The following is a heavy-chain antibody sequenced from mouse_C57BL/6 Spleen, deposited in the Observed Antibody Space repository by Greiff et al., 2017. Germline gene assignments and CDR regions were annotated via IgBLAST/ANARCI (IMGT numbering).Heavy chain of an antibody. D-gene: IGHD2-4*01. J-gene: IGHJ2*01. V-gene: IGHV1-19*01. CDR1: GYTFTDYY. CDR2: INPYNGGT. CDR3: ARWRWNYDRGYFDY. Sequence: EVQLQQSGPVLVKPGASVKMSCKASGYTFTDYYMNWVKQSHGKSLEWIGVINPYNGGTSYNQKFKGKATLTVDKSSSTAYMELNSLTSEDSAVYYCARWRWNYDRGYFDYWGQGTTLTVSS.